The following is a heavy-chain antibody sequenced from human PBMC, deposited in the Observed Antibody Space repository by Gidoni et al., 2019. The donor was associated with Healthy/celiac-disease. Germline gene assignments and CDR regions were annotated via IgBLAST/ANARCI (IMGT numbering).Heavy chain of an antibody. V-gene: IGHV4-34*01. J-gene: IGHJ3*02. CDR2: INHSGST. CDR1: GGSFSGYY. Sequence: QVQLQQWGAGLLNPSETLSLTCAVYGGSFSGYYWSWIRQPPGKGLEWIGEINHSGSTNYNPSLKSRVTISVDTSKNQFALKLSSVTAADTAVYYCARGPYDAFDIWGQGTMVTVSS. CDR3: ARGPYDAFDI.